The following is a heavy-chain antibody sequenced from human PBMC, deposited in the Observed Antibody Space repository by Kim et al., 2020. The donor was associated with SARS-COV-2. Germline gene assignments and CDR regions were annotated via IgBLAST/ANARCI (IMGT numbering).Heavy chain of an antibody. CDR3: ARGGGYNSVDY. CDR2: T. D-gene: IGHD5-12*01. Sequence: TYYGESMKSRVAISRDNSKNTLYLQMHSLRAEDTAVYCCARGGGYNSVDYWGQGTLVTVSS. V-gene: IGHV3-53*01. J-gene: IGHJ4*02.